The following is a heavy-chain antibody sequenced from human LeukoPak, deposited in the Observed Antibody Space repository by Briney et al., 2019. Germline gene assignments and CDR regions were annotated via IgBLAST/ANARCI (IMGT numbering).Heavy chain of an antibody. CDR2: IIPVFGTA. V-gene: IGHV1-69*06. CDR1: GGTFSSYV. CDR3: ARGSSKWIQLWFYDAFDI. D-gene: IGHD5-18*01. J-gene: IGHJ3*02. Sequence: SVKVSCKATGGTFSSYVISWVRQAPGQGLEWMGGIIPVFGTANYARKFQGRVTITADKSTNTAYMELRSLRSEDTAVYYCARGSSKWIQLWFYDAFDIWGQGTMVTVSS.